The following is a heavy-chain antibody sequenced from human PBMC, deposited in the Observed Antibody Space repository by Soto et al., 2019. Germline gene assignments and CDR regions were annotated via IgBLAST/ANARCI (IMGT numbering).Heavy chain of an antibody. Sequence: QVQLQESGPGLVKPSETLSLTCTVSGGSISSYYWSWIRQPPGKGLEWIGYIYYSGSTNYNPSLKSRVTISVDTSKNQFSLKLSSVTAADTAVYYCAREEDYSFDYWGQGTLVTASS. CDR3: AREEDYSFDY. J-gene: IGHJ4*02. CDR2: IYYSGST. CDR1: GGSISSYY. V-gene: IGHV4-59*01.